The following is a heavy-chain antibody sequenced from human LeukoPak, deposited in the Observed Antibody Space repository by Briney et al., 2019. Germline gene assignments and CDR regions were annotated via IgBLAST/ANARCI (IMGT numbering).Heavy chain of an antibody. CDR1: GFTFSSYW. CDR3: ARDHPYDSSGYRYYFDY. CDR2: IKQDGSEK. J-gene: IGHJ4*02. D-gene: IGHD3-22*01. Sequence: GGSLRLSCAASGFTFSSYWMSWVRQAPGKGLEWVANIKQDGSEKYYVDSVKGRFTISRDNAKNSLYLQMNSLRAEDTAVYYCARDHPYDSSGYRYYFDYWGQGTLVTVSS. V-gene: IGHV3-7*01.